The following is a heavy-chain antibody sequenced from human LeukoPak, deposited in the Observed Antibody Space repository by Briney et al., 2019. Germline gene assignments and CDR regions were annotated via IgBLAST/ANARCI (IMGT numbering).Heavy chain of an antibody. Sequence: SETLSLTCTVSGGSISSYYWDWIRQPAGKGLGWIGRIYSSGDTNYHPSLKSRVTMSVDTSKNQFSLRLSSLTAADTAVYYCARDVGSGGGTFPTYHFDFWGQGTLVNVSS. CDR3: ARDVGSGGGTFPTYHFDF. J-gene: IGHJ4*02. D-gene: IGHD3-10*01. V-gene: IGHV4-4*07. CDR2: IYSSGDT. CDR1: GGSISSYY.